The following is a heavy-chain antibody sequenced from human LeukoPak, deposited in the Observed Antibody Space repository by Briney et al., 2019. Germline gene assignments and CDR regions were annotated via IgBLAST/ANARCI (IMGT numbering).Heavy chain of an antibody. Sequence: SETLSLTCAVYGGSFSGYYWSWIRQPPGKGLEWIGEINHSGSTNYNPSLKSRVTISVDTSKNQFSQKLSSVTAADTAVYYCARGDFWSGIVDYWGQGTLVTVSS. J-gene: IGHJ4*02. D-gene: IGHD3-3*01. CDR3: ARGDFWSGIVDY. CDR1: GGSFSGYY. CDR2: INHSGST. V-gene: IGHV4-34*01.